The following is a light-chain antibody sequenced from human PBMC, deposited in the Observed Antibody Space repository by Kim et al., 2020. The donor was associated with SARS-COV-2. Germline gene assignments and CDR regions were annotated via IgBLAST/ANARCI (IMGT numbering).Light chain of an antibody. Sequence: VSPGQTANITCSGDKLGDKYACWYQQKAGQSPVQVIYKDTQRPSGIPERFSGSNSGNTATLTISGTQAMDEADYYCQAWDSSNGVVFGGGTQLTVL. CDR1: KLGDKY. CDR3: QAWDSSNGVV. CDR2: KDT. V-gene: IGLV3-1*01. J-gene: IGLJ2*01.